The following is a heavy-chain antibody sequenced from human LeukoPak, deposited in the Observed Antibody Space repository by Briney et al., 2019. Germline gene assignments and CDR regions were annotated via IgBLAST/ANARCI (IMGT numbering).Heavy chain of an antibody. Sequence: TGGSLRLSCAASGFTFSSYWMSWVRQAPGKGLEWVANIKQDGSEKYYVDSVKGRFTISRDNSRNTLYLHMNSLGPDDTAAYYCARARTIVVVTTPFDYWGQGALVTV. V-gene: IGHV3-7*01. J-gene: IGHJ4*02. D-gene: IGHD2-21*02. CDR3: ARARTIVVVTTPFDY. CDR2: IKQDGSEK. CDR1: GFTFSSYW.